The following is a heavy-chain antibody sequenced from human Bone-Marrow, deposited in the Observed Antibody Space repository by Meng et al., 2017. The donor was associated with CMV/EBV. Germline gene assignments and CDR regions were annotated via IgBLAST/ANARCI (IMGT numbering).Heavy chain of an antibody. Sequence: GESLKISCAVSGVSVSTNHFHWVRQASGKGLEWVSITYSDGTTQYADSVKGRFTVSRDKSENTLYLHMKSLRGKDTAIYYCAMSDSGGRSFESWGQGKLVNFSS. D-gene: IGHD3-10*01. CDR1: GVSVSTNH. CDR2: TYSDGTT. V-gene: IGHV3-53*01. J-gene: IGHJ4*02. CDR3: AMSDSGGRSFES.